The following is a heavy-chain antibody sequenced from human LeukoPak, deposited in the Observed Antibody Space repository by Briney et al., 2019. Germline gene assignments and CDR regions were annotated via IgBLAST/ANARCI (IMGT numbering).Heavy chain of an antibody. D-gene: IGHD1-26*01. Sequence: SETLSLTCAVYGGSFSGYYWSWIRQPPGKGLEWIGEINHSGSTNYNPSLKSRVTISVDTSKKQLSLKLSSVTAADTAFYYCARYIVSYPHDAFDIWGQGTMVTVSS. V-gene: IGHV4-34*01. J-gene: IGHJ3*02. CDR2: INHSGST. CDR1: GGSFSGYY. CDR3: ARYIVSYPHDAFDI.